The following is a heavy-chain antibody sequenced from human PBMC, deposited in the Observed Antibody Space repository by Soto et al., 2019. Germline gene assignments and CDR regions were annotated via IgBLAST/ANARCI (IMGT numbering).Heavy chain of an antibody. CDR1: GFTFSTYS. J-gene: IGHJ4*02. CDR3: ARVREVGATESYYLDY. V-gene: IGHV3-21*01. CDR2: ISSGSSFI. Sequence: EVQVVESGGGLVKPGGSLRLSCAASGFTFSTYSMNWVRQAPGRGLEWVSSISSGSSFIYYSDSVKGRFTISRDNAKNSLFMQMNSLRAEDTAVYYCARVREVGATESYYLDYWGQGTLVTVSS. D-gene: IGHD1-26*01.